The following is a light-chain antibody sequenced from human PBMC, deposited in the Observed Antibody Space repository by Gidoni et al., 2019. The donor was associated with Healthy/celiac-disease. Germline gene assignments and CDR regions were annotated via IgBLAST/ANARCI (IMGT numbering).Light chain of an antibody. CDR2: GKN. V-gene: IGLV3-19*01. CDR3: NSRDSSGNHLV. CDR1: RLISYY. Sequence: SSELTQAPAVSVAFGQTVRITCQGDRLISYYASWYQQKPGQAPVPVIYGKNNRPSGIPDRVSGSSSGNTASLTITGAQAEDEADYYCNSRDSSGNHLVFGGGTKLTVL. J-gene: IGLJ2*01.